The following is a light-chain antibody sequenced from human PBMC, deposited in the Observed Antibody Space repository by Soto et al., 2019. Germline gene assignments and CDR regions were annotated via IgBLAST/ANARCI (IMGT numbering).Light chain of an antibody. V-gene: IGKV1-5*01. CDR3: QQFIDGWT. CDR2: DAS. CDR1: QSINNR. J-gene: IGKJ1*01. Sequence: IHMTQSPSTLSASIGDRVTITCRASQSINNRLAWYRQMPGKAPNLLIYDASSLESGVPSRFRGSGSETEFTLTISGLQPDDFATYYCQQFIDGWTFGQGTKVDIK.